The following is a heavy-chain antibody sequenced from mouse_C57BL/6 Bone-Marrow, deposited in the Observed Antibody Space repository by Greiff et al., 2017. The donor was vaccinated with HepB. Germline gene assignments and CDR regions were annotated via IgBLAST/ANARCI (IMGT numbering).Heavy chain of an antibody. CDR3: ALTYYYAMDY. V-gene: IGHV5-6*02. CDR2: ISSGGSYT. CDR1: GFTFSSYG. Sequence: DVKLVESGGDLVKPGGSLKLSCEASGFTFSSYGMSWVRQTPGKRLEWVATISSGGSYTYYPDSVKGRFTVSRDNAKNTLYLQMSSLKSEDTAMYSCALTYYYAMDYWGQGTSVTVSS. J-gene: IGHJ4*01.